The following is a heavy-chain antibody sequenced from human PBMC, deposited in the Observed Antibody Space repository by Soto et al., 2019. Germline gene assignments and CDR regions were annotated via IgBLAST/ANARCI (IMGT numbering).Heavy chain of an antibody. CDR1: GFTFSSYA. J-gene: IGHJ6*03. D-gene: IGHD6-13*01. V-gene: IGHV3-23*01. Sequence: EVQLLESGGGLVQPGGSLRLSCAASGFTFSSYAMSWVRQAPGKGLEWVSAISGSGGSTYYADSVKGRFTISRDNSKNTLYLQMNSLRAEDTAVYYCAKVSAAADPSYYYYMDVWGKGTTVTVSS. CDR3: AKVSAAADPSYYYYMDV. CDR2: ISGSGGST.